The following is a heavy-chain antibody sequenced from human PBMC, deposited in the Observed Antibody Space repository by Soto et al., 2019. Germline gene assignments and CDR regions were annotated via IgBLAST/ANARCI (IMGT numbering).Heavy chain of an antibody. J-gene: IGHJ6*02. CDR3: AREDTGDCTGTSCSNYDYYGVDV. D-gene: IGHD2-2*01. V-gene: IGHV3-11*01. CDR2: ISGSGSVT. CDR1: GFPFSDYY. Sequence: GGSLRLSCAASGFPFSDYYMSWIRQAPGKGLEWISYISGSGSVTYYADSVKGRFTVSRDNAKNSLYLQVNSLRAEDTAVYYCAREDTGDCTGTSCSNYDYYGVDVWRHGTSGTVSS.